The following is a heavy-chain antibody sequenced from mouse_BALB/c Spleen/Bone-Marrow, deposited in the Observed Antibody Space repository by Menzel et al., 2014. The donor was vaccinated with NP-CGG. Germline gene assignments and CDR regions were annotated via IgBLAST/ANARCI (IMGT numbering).Heavy chain of an antibody. J-gene: IGHJ3*01. D-gene: IGHD1-1*01. CDR3: ASYYYGRSSFAC. V-gene: IGHV14-3*02. Sequence: EVQLQQSGAELVKPGASVKLSCTASGFNIKDTYIHWVKQRPEQGLEWIGRIDPANGNTKYDPKLQGKATITTDTSSNTAYLQLSSLTSEDTAVYYCASYYYGRSSFACWGQGTLVTVSA. CDR2: IDPANGNT. CDR1: GFNIKDTY.